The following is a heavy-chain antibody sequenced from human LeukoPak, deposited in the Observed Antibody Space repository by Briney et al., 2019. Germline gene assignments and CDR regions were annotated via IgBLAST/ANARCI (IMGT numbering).Heavy chain of an antibody. CDR3: ARYSGYSGFDFDS. D-gene: IGHD5-12*01. CDR1: GFTFNNHW. CDR2: IKPDGSDK. J-gene: IGHJ4*02. V-gene: IGHV3-7*03. Sequence: GGTLRLSCVTSGFTFNNHWTSWVSQAPGKWLEWVANIKPDGSDKHYVDSVKGRFPISSDSAKNSLYLQMNSLRAEDTAVYYCARYSGYSGFDFDSWGQGTLVTVSA.